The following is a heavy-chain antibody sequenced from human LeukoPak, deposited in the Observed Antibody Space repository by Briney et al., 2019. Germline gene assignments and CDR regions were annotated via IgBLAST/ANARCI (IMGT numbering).Heavy chain of an antibody. CDR3: AKDPWAYCGGDCYSGPRGAFDI. CDR1: GFTVSSNY. D-gene: IGHD2-21*02. J-gene: IGHJ3*02. V-gene: IGHV3-53*01. Sequence: GGSLRLSCAASGFTVSSNYMSRVRQAPGKGLEWVSVIYSGGSTYYADSVKGRFTISRDNSKNTLYLQMNSLRAEDTAVYYCAKDPWAYCGGDCYSGPRGAFDIWGQGTMVTVSS. CDR2: IYSGGST.